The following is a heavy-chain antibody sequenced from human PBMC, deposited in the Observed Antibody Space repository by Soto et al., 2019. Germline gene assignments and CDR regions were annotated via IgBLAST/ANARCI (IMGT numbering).Heavy chain of an antibody. CDR3: ARASITMVRGVVFDY. V-gene: IGHV4-30-4*01. J-gene: IGHJ4*02. Sequence: QVQLQESGPGLVKPSQTLSLTCTVSGGSISSGDYYWSWIRQPPGKGLEWIGYIYYSGSTYYNPSLKRRVTISVDTSKNQFSLKLSSVTAADTAVYYCARASITMVRGVVFDYWGQGTLVTVSS. CDR1: GGSISSGDYY. CDR2: IYYSGST. D-gene: IGHD3-10*01.